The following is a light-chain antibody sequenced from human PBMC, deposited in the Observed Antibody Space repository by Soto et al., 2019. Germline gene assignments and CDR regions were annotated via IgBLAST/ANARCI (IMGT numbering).Light chain of an antibody. CDR2: GAS. Sequence: EIGLTQSPGTLSLSPGERATLSCRASQSVSSSYLAWYQQKPGQAPRHLIYGASSRATGIPDRFSGSGSGTYFTLTISRLEPEDFAVYYCQQYGSSPPYTFGQRTKLESK. J-gene: IGKJ2*01. CDR1: QSVSSSY. CDR3: QQYGSSPPYT. V-gene: IGKV3-20*01.